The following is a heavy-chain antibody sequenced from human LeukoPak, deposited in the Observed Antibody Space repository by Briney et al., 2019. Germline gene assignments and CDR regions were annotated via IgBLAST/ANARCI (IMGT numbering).Heavy chain of an antibody. V-gene: IGHV3-21*01. CDR2: ISSSSSYI. CDR3: ARDPGTDSSGYTWYFDL. D-gene: IGHD3-22*01. CDR1: GFTFSSYS. Sequence: GGSLRLPCAASGFTFSSYSMNWVRQAPGKGLEWVSSISSSSSYIYYADSVKGRFTISRDNAKNSLYLQMNSLRAEDTAVYYCARDPGTDSSGYTWYFDLWGRGTLLTVSS. J-gene: IGHJ2*01.